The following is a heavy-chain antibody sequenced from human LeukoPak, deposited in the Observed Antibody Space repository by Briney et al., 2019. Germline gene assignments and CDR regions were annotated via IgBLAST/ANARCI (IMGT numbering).Heavy chain of an antibody. V-gene: IGHV3-30-3*01. CDR2: ISYDVSNK. D-gene: IGHD2-2*01. Sequence: PGGSLRLSCAASGFTFSSYAMHWVRQAPGKGLEWVAVISYDVSNKYYADSVKGRFTISRDNSKNTLYLQMNSLRAEDTAVYYCAREYCSSTSCPLYYYGMDVWGQGTTVTVSS. CDR1: GFTFSSYA. J-gene: IGHJ6*02. CDR3: AREYCSSTSCPLYYYGMDV.